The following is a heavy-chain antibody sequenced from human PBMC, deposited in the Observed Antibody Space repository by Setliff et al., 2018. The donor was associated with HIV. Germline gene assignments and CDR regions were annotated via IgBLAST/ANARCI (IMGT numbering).Heavy chain of an antibody. D-gene: IGHD4-4*01. CDR2: LYYTGRA. V-gene: IGHV4-59*12. J-gene: IGHJ6*03. Sequence: SETLSLTCTVSGDSINNYFWSWIRQPPGKGLEWLGCLYYTGRANYNPSLKSRLTVSVDTSKNQFSLKLSSVTAADTAVYYCARGNYDYSYKKGTSYMDVWGKGTTVTVSS. CDR1: GDSINNYF. CDR3: ARGNYDYSYKKGTSYMDV.